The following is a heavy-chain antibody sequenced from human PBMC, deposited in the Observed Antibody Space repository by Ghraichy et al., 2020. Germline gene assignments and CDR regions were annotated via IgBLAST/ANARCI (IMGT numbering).Heavy chain of an antibody. V-gene: IGHV3-48*02. D-gene: IGHD2-15*01. J-gene: IGHJ4*02. CDR1: GFTFMSYS. CDR3: VRDMNDQYCSGVNCYRVRERGFDS. Sequence: GGSLRLSCEASGFTFMSYSMNWVRQAPGKALEWVSYISSSRSPIYYADSVKGRFTVSRDNAKNSLFLQMNSLRDDDTAVYYCVRDMNDQYCSGVNCYRVRERGFDSWGQGTLVTVSS. CDR2: ISSSRSPI.